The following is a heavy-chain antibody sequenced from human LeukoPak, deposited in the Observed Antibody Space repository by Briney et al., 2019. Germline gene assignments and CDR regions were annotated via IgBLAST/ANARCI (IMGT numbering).Heavy chain of an antibody. J-gene: IGHJ5*02. CDR1: GYSFPTYW. D-gene: IGHD2-15*01. V-gene: IGHV5-51*01. Sequence: GESLKISCKGSGYSFPTYWIGWVRQMPGKGLEWMGIIYPGDSDTRYSTSFQGQFTISADKSISTAYLQWSSLKASDTAMYYCARRYCSGGSCGWFDPWGQGTLVTVSS. CDR2: IYPGDSDT. CDR3: ARRYCSGGSCGWFDP.